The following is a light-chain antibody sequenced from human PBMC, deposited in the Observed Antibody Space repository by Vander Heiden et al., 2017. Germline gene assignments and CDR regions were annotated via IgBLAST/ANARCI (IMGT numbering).Light chain of an antibody. J-gene: IGLJ3*02. CDR2: SNN. V-gene: IGLV1-44*01. Sequence: QSVLTQPPSASGTPGQRVTISCSGSSSNIGSRTVNWYQHLPGTAPKLLIYSNNQRPSGVPDRISASKSGTSASLAVSGLQSEDEADDYCSAWDNSLNAWVFGGGTKLTVL. CDR1: SSNIGSRT. CDR3: SAWDNSLNAWV.